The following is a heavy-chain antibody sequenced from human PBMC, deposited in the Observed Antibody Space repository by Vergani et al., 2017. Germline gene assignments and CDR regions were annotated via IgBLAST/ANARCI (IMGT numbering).Heavy chain of an antibody. V-gene: IGHV4-39*07. CDR2: IYYSGST. D-gene: IGHD1-26*01. CDR1: GGSISSSSYY. CDR3: ARDPTLYIGSSSGXFDY. J-gene: IGHJ4*02. Sequence: QLQLQESGPGLVKPSETLSLTCTVSGGSISSSSYYWGWIRQPPGKGLEWIGSIYYSGSTYYNPSLKSRVTISVDTSKNQFSLKLSSVTAADTAMYYCARDPTLYIGSSSGXFDYWGQGTLVTVSS.